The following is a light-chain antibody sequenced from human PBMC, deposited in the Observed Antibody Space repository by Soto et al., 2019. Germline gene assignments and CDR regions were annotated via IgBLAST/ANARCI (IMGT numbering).Light chain of an antibody. CDR1: SSDVGGYNY. Sequence: QSALTQPRSVSGSPGQSVTISCTGTSSDVGGYNYVSWYQQHPGKVPRLVIYGVTQRPSGVPDRFSASRSGNTASLTISGLQAEDEADYYCCSYAGSYPYVFGTGTKVTVL. V-gene: IGLV2-11*01. CDR2: GVT. CDR3: CSYAGSYPYV. J-gene: IGLJ1*01.